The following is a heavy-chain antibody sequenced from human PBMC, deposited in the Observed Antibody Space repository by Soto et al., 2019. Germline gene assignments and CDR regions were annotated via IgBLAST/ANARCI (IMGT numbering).Heavy chain of an antibody. J-gene: IGHJ6*03. D-gene: IGHD3-3*01. CDR2: ISGSGGST. CDR1: GFTFSSYA. V-gene: IGHV3-23*01. CDR3: AKDGDYDFWSGYSIYYYYYMDV. Sequence: GGSLRLSCAASGFTFSSYAMSWVRQAPGKGLEWVSAISGSGGSTYYADSVKGRFTISRDNSKNTLYLQMNSLRAEDTAVYYCAKDGDYDFWSGYSIYYYYYMDVWGKGTTVTVSS.